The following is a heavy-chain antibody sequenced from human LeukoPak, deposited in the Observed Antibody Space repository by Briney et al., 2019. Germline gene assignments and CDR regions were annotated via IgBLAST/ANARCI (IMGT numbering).Heavy chain of an antibody. CDR1: GFTFSSYA. J-gene: IGHJ6*02. V-gene: IGHV3-23*01. Sequence: PGGSLRLSCAASGFTFSSYAMSWVRQAPGKGLEWVSAISGSGGSTYYADSVKGRFTTSRDNSKNTLYLQMNSLRAEDTAVYYCAKDPDGDYGHYYYGMDVWGQGTTVTVSS. D-gene: IGHD4-17*01. CDR3: AKDPDGDYGHYYYGMDV. CDR2: ISGSGGST.